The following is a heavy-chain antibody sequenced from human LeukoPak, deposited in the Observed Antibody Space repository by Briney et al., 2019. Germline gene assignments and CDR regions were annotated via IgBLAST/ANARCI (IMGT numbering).Heavy chain of an antibody. Sequence: GGSLRLSCAASGFTFSSYSMSWVRQAPGKGLEWVANIKQDGSEKYYVDSVKGRFTISRDNAKNSLYLQMNSLRAEDTAVYYCARAPGIGIFDYWGQGTLVTVSS. CDR3: ARAPGIGIFDY. V-gene: IGHV3-7*01. J-gene: IGHJ4*02. CDR1: GFTFSSYS. CDR2: IKQDGSEK. D-gene: IGHD6-13*01.